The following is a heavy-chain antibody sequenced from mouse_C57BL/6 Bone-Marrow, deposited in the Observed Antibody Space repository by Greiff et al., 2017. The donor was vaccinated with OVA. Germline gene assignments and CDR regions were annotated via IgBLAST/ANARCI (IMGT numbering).Heavy chain of an antibody. CDR3: ARWGIYGTSFAY. D-gene: IGHD2-1*01. CDR2: IYPGDGDT. Sequence: QVQLQQSGPELVKPGASVKISCKASGYAFSSSWMTWVKQRPGKGLEWIGRIYPGDGDTNYNGKFKGKATLTADKSSSTAYMQLSSLTSEDSEVYSCARWGIYGTSFAYWGQGTPLTVSS. CDR1: GYAFSSSW. J-gene: IGHJ2*01. V-gene: IGHV1-82*01.